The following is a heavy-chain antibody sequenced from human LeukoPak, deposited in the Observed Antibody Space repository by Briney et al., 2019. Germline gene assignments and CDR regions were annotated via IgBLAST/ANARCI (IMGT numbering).Heavy chain of an antibody. CDR2: ISYDGSNK. J-gene: IGHJ4*02. Sequence: GGSLRLSCAASGFTFSSYAMHWVRQAPGKGLEWVAVISYDGSNKYYADSVKGRFTISRDNSKNTLYLQMNSLRAEDTAVYYCAKDYYYDSSGYYSGLDDYWGQGTLVTVSS. V-gene: IGHV3-30-3*01. CDR1: GFTFSSYA. CDR3: AKDYYYDSSGYYSGLDDY. D-gene: IGHD3-22*01.